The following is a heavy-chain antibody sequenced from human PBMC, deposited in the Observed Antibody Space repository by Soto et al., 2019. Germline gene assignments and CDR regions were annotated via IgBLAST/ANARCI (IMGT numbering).Heavy chain of an antibody. CDR1: GLTFSNVW. J-gene: IGHJ4*02. V-gene: IGHV3-15*01. D-gene: IGHD5-18*01. CDR2: IKSKSDGETA. CDR3: AITAMINGDTSKSFDC. Sequence: GGSLRLSCAASGLTFSNVWMTWVRQAPGKGLEWVGRIKSKSDGETADVAAPVKARFTISRDDSKNTVFLEMNSLKSEDKALYYCAITAMINGDTSKSFDCWGRGTQVTVSS.